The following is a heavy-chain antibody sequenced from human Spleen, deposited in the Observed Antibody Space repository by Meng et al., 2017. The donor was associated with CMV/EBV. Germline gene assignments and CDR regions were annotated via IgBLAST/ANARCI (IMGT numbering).Heavy chain of an antibody. V-gene: IGHV4-39*01. Sequence: SETLSLICAVSGASITSSTYYWGWIRQPPGKGLEWIGSIYFSGTTFSNPSLKSQVTISIDTSKSQFSLKVNSVTAADTAVYYCARSLSRYYFGMDVWGQGTTVTVSS. CDR2: IYFSGTT. D-gene: IGHD3-16*01. J-gene: IGHJ6*02. CDR3: ARSLSRYYFGMDV. CDR1: GASITSSTYY.